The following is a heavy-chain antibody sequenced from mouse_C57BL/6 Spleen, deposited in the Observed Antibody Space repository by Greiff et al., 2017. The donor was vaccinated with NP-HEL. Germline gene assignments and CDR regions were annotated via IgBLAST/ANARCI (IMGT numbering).Heavy chain of an antibody. J-gene: IGHJ2*01. CDR2: INPGSGGT. CDR3: AKSTHDY. V-gene: IGHV1-54*01. CDR1: GYAFTNYL. D-gene: IGHD2-1*01. Sequence: QVQLQQSGAELVRPGTSVKVSCKASGYAFTNYLIEWVKQRPGQGLEWIGVINPGSGGTNYNEKFKGKATLTADKSSSTAYMQLSSLTSADSAVYFCAKSTHDYWGQGTTLTVSS.